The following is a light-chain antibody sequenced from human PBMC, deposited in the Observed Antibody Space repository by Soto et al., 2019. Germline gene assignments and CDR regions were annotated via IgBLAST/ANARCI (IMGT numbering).Light chain of an antibody. V-gene: IGLV2-14*01. Sequence: QSVLTQPASVSGSPGQSITISCTGTSSDVGGYNYVCWYQQHPGKAPKLMIYDVNNRPSGVSNRFSGSKSDNTASLTISGLQAFYDADYYCSSYTINAPVFGTGTKVTVL. J-gene: IGLJ1*01. CDR3: SSYTINAPV. CDR2: DVN. CDR1: SSDVGGYNY.